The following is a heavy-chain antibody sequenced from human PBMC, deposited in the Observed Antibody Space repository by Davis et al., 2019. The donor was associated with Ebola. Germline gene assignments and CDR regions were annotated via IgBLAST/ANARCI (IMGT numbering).Heavy chain of an antibody. Sequence: AASVKVSCKVSGYTLTELSMHWVRQAPGKGLEWMGGFDPEDGETIYAQKFQGRVTMTEDTSTDTAYMELSSLRSEDTAVYYCATRINSSGWYGGMDVWGQGTTVTVSS. CDR1: GYTLTELS. J-gene: IGHJ6*02. CDR2: FDPEDGET. V-gene: IGHV1-24*01. D-gene: IGHD6-19*01. CDR3: ATRINSSGWYGGMDV.